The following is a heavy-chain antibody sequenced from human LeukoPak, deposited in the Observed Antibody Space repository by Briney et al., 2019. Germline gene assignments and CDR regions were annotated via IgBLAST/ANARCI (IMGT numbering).Heavy chain of an antibody. CDR1: GFTFDDYG. CDR2: INWSSGST. CDR3: AKDRGGIAVGFGIDY. V-gene: IGHV3-20*04. Sequence: GGSLRLSCAASGFTFDDYGMSWVRQAPGKGLEWVSGINWSSGSTGYADSVKGRFTISRDNSKNSLYLQMNSLRAEDTALYYCAKDRGGIAVGFGIDYWGQGTLVTVSS. D-gene: IGHD6-19*01. J-gene: IGHJ4*02.